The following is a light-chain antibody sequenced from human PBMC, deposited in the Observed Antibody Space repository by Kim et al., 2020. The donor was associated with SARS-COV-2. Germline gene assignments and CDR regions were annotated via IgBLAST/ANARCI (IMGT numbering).Light chain of an antibody. CDR1: SGSIASNY. CDR3: QSYDSSNWV. Sequence: GTTVTISCTRSSGSIASNYVQWYQQLPGSAPTTVIYEDNQRPSGVPDRFSGSIDSSSNSASLTISGLKTEDEADYYCQSYDSSNWVFGGGTQLTVL. V-gene: IGLV6-57*03. J-gene: IGLJ3*02. CDR2: EDN.